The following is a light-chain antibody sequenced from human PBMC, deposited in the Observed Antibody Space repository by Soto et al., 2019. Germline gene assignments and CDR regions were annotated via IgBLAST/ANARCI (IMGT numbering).Light chain of an antibody. CDR1: VGDIGAYNY. CDR2: GVT. V-gene: IGLV2-14*01. CDR3: SSFTTTYFYV. J-gene: IGLJ1*01. Sequence: QSALTQPASVSGSLGQSITLSCTGSVGDIGAYNYVSWYQQHPGKAPKLIVYGVTHRPSGVSSRFSASKSAYTASLTISALQAEDEADYYCSSFTTTYFYVFGPGTKLTVL.